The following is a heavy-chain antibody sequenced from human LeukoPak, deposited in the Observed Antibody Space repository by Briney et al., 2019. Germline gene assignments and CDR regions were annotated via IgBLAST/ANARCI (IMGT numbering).Heavy chain of an antibody. CDR1: GGSISSYY. V-gene: IGHV4-59*01. CDR3: ARSVDSGLDH. Sequence: SETLSLTCTVSGGSISSYYWSWIRQPPGRGLEWIGYIYYSGSTNYNPSLKSRVTISVDTSKNQFSLKLSSVTAADTAVYYCARSVDSGLDHWGQGSLVTVSS. J-gene: IGHJ4*02. CDR2: IYYSGST. D-gene: IGHD3-10*01.